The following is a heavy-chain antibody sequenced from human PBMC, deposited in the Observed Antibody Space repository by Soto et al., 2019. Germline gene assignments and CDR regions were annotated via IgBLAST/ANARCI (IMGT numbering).Heavy chain of an antibody. CDR1: GFTFSSYG. D-gene: IGHD3-10*01. J-gene: IGHJ4*02. CDR3: AKPEIWFGELPPIDY. V-gene: IGHV3-30*18. CDR2: ISYDGSNK. Sequence: QVQLVESGGGVVQPGRSLRLSCAASGFTFSSYGMHWVRQAPGKGLEWVAVISYDGSNKYYADSVKGRFTISRDNSKNTLYLQMNSLRAEDTAVYYCAKPEIWFGELPPIDYWGQGTLVTVSS.